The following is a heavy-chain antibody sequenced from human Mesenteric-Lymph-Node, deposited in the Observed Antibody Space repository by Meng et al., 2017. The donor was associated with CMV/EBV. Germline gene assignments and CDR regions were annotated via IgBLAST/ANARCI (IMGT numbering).Heavy chain of an antibody. D-gene: IGHD2-2*01. CDR3: VREMQLPGASHYDY. CDR2: IYYTGSA. Sequence: SETLSLTCSVSGGSIGSPNYYWGFIRQTPGKGLEWIATIYYTGSAYYNSSLKSRATISLDTSTNQFSLRLNSVTAADTAIYYCVREMQLPGASHYDYWGQGTLVTVSS. V-gene: IGHV4-39*07. CDR1: GGSIGSPNYY. J-gene: IGHJ4*02.